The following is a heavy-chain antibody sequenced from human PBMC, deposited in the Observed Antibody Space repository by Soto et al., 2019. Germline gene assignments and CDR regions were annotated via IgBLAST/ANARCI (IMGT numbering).Heavy chain of an antibody. CDR2: ISDDGNKE. Sequence: VHLVESGGGVVQPGRSLRLSCAASGFTCRNYAMHWVRQAPGKGLEWLAVISDDGNKEQLADSVKGRLTISRDNSKNTLYLQINSLRDEDTAVYQCVASALSFDYWGQGTLVTVSS. J-gene: IGHJ4*02. CDR1: GFTCRNYA. D-gene: IGHD3-16*02. V-gene: IGHV3-30-3*01. CDR3: VASALSFDY.